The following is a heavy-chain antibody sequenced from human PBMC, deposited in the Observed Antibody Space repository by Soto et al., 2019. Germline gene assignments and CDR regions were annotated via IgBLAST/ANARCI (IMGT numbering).Heavy chain of an antibody. Sequence: GESLKISCKGSGYSFTSYWISWVRQMPGKGLEWMGRIDPSDSYTNYSPSFQGHVTISADKSISTAYLQWSSLKASDTAMYYCARFDYYDSSGYYYGGFQHWGQGTLVTVSS. V-gene: IGHV5-10-1*01. CDR1: GYSFTSYW. J-gene: IGHJ1*01. CDR2: IDPSDSYT. CDR3: ARFDYYDSSGYYYGGFQH. D-gene: IGHD3-22*01.